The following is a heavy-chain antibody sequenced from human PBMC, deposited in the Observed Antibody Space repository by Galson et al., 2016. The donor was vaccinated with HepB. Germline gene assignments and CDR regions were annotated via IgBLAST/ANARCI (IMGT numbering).Heavy chain of an antibody. CDR2: IYYSGST. Sequence: SETLSLTCTVSGASISSSYWSWIRQPPGKGLEWIGYIYYSGSTDYGPSLKSRVTISLDTSKNQFSLKLSSVTAADTAVYYCASAGDYGDYGAFDIWGQGTMVTVSS. V-gene: IGHV4-59*01. J-gene: IGHJ3*02. CDR3: ASAGDYGDYGAFDI. D-gene: IGHD4-17*01. CDR1: GASISSSY.